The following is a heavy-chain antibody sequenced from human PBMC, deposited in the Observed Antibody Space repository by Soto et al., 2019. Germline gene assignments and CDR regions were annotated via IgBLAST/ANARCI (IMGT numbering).Heavy chain of an antibody. J-gene: IGHJ3*02. D-gene: IGHD6-13*01. Sequence: PLEALFPNFHCSGGPISSYLWGRIRHPPGKGLEWIGEIYKSGSTDYNPSLKSRFTISADTSKNQFSLRLSSVTAANTAVYYCARRSSSWYAFDIWGQGTMVTVSS. CDR3: ARRSSSWYAFDI. V-gene: IGHV4-59*08. CDR1: GGPISSYL. CDR2: IYKSGST.